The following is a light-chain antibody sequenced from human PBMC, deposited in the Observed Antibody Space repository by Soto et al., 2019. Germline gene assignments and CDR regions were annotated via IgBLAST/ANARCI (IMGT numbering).Light chain of an antibody. V-gene: IGKV1-5*01. CDR2: DAS. Sequence: DIQKTPSPSTRTASVVKRVTMSYLASQSISSWLAWYQQKPGKAPKLLIYDASSLESGVPSRFSCSGSGTEFTLTISSLQPDDFATYYYQEYNSYSWRCGQGNTGAIK. J-gene: IGKJ1*01. CDR1: QSISSW. CDR3: QEYNSYSWR.